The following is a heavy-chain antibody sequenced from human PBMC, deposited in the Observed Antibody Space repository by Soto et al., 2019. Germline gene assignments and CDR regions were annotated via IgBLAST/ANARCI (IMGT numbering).Heavy chain of an antibody. Sequence: SETLSLTCTVSGGSISSYYWSWIRQPPGKGLEWIGYIYYSGSTNYNPSLKSRVTISVDTSKNQFSLKLSSVTAADTAVYYCARVGGYDFWSGYYPIWFDPWGQGTLVTVSS. D-gene: IGHD3-3*01. CDR2: IYYSGST. J-gene: IGHJ5*02. V-gene: IGHV4-59*01. CDR3: ARVGGYDFWSGYYPIWFDP. CDR1: GGSISSYY.